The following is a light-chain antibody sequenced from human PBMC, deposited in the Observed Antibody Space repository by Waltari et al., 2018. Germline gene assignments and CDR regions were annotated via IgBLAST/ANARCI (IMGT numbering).Light chain of an antibody. V-gene: IGLV3-25*03. J-gene: IGLJ3*02. CDR3: QSADSSGTYMV. CDR2: KDS. Sequence: SYELPQPPPVSVSPGQTARIPCPGDALPKQDAYWYQQKPGQAPVLVIYKDSERPSGIPERFSGSSSGTTVTLTISGVQAEDEADYYCQSADSSGTYMVFGGGTKLTVL. CDR1: ALPKQD.